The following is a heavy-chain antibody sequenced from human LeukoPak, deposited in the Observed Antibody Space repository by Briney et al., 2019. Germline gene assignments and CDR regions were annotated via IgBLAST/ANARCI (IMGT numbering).Heavy chain of an antibody. J-gene: IGHJ2*01. CDR1: RFTFSTYW. D-gene: IGHD1-1*01. CDR3: AKERARRYFDL. V-gene: IGHV3-74*01. CDR2: INSDGSST. Sequence: GGSLRLSCAASRFTFSTYWMHWVRQAPGKGLVWVSRINSDGSSTGYADSVKGRFTISRDNSKNTLYLQMNSLRAEDTAVYYCAKERARRYFDLWGRGTLVTVSS.